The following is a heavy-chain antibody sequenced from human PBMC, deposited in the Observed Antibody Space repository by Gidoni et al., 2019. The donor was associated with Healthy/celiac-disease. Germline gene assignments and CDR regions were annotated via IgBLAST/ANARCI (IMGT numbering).Heavy chain of an antibody. Sequence: EVQLVESGGGLVKPGGSLRLSCAASGFPFSRYSMNWVRQAPGKGLEWVSSINSSSSYIYYADAVKGRFTISRDNAKNSLYLQMNSLRAEDTAVYYCARVGDVEMATTKGAFDYWGQGTLVTVSS. CDR3: ARVGDVEMATTKGAFDY. CDR2: INSSSSYI. V-gene: IGHV3-21*01. J-gene: IGHJ4*02. D-gene: IGHD1-1*01. CDR1: GFPFSRYS.